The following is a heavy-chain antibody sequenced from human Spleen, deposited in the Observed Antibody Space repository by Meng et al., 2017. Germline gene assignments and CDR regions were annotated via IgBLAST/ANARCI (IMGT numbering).Heavy chain of an antibody. D-gene: IGHD3-22*01. J-gene: IGHJ3*02. V-gene: IGHV4-31*03. CDR1: GASISSGGYY. CDR2: IYDSGST. Sequence: VQLQEPGPGLVNTSQTLSLTCTVSGASISSGGYYWSWIRQHPGKGLEWIASIYDSGSTFYNPSLTSRVTISVDRSKKYFSLRLNSVTAADTAVYYCARGSNYYDSSGYYRKAFDIWGQGTMVTVSS. CDR3: ARGSNYYDSSGYYRKAFDI.